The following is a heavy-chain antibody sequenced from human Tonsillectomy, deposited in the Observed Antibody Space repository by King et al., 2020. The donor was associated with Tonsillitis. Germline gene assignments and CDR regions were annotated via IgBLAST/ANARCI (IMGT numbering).Heavy chain of an antibody. D-gene: IGHD3-16*01. CDR1: GFTFSNSG. V-gene: IGHV3-30*18. CDR3: AKSHLGASFKY. J-gene: IGHJ4*02. CDR2: ISYDGSDK. Sequence: VQLVESGGGVVQPGRSLRLSCAASGFTFSNSGMHWVRQAPGKGLEWEAVISYDGSDKFYADSVRGRFTISRDSSKNTLYLQMKSLTAEDTAVYYCAKSHLGASFKYWGQGTLVTVSS.